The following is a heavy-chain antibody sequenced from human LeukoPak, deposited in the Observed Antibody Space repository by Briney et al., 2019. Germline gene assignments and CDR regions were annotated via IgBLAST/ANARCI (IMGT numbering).Heavy chain of an antibody. J-gene: IGHJ5*02. CDR2: MNPNSGNT. D-gene: IGHD4-17*01. CDR1: GYTFTSYD. V-gene: IGHV1-8*01. Sequence: ASVKVSCKASGYTFTSYDINWVRQATGQGLEWMGWMNPNSGNTGYAQKFQGRVTMTRDTSISTAYMELSRLRSEDTAVYYCAREPYGDYSGWFDPWGQGTLVTVSS. CDR3: AREPYGDYSGWFDP.